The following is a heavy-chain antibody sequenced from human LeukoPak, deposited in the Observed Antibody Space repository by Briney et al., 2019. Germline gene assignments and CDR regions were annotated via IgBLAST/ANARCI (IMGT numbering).Heavy chain of an antibody. CDR3: ARNRGYSYGQFDY. D-gene: IGHD5-18*01. CDR2: IISIFGTA. CDR1: GGTFSSYA. Sequence: SVKVSCKASGGTFSSYAISWVRQAPGQGLEWMGGIISIFGTANYAQKFQGRVTITADKSTSTAYMELSSLRSEDTAVYYCARNRGYSYGQFDYWGQGTLVTVSS. V-gene: IGHV1-69*06. J-gene: IGHJ4*02.